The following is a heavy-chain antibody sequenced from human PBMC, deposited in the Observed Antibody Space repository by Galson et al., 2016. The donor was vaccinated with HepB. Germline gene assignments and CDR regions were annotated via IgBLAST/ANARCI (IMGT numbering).Heavy chain of an antibody. Sequence: SLRLSCAASGFTFSYYAMSWVRQAPGKGLEWVSAISGSGGSTYYADSVKGRFTISRDNSKNTLYLQMNSLRAEDTAVYYCAKGGNTAARFFRRDTPFDYSGQGTLVTVSS. V-gene: IGHV3-23*01. D-gene: IGHD6-6*01. CDR1: GFTFSYYA. CDR2: ISGSGGST. CDR3: AKGGNTAARFFRRDTPFDY. J-gene: IGHJ4*02.